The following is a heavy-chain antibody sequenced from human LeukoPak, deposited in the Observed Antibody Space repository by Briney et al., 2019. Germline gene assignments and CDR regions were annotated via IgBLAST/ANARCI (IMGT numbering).Heavy chain of an antibody. J-gene: IGHJ5*02. V-gene: IGHV1-46*01. CDR2: INPSGGST. Sequence: ASVKVSCKASGYTFTSYYMHWVRQAPGQGLEWMGIINPSGGSTSYAQKFQGRVTMTRDTSTSTVYMELSSLRSEDTAVYYCARQRITMVRGVSKNWFDPWGQGTLVTVSS. CDR1: GYTFTSYY. CDR3: ARQRITMVRGVSKNWFDP. D-gene: IGHD3-10*01.